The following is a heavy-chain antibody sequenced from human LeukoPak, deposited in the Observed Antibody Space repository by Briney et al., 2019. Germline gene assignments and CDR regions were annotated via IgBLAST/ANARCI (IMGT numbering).Heavy chain of an antibody. CDR3: ARDCGSGLDY. CDR2: IYYSGST. J-gene: IGHJ4*02. V-gene: IGHV4-59*01. D-gene: IGHD6-19*01. Sequence: SETLSLTCTVSGGSISSYYWSWIRQPPGKGLEWIGYIYYSGSTNYNPSLKSRVTISVDTSKNQFSLKLSSVTAADAAVYYCARDCGSGLDYWGQGTLVTVSS. CDR1: GGSISSYY.